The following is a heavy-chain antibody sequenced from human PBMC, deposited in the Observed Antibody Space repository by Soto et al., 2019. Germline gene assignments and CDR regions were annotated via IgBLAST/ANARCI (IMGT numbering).Heavy chain of an antibody. CDR3: ARDPITIFGVGPYYYYGMDV. V-gene: IGHV6-1*01. CDR2: TYYRSKWYN. D-gene: IGHD3-3*01. J-gene: IGHJ6*02. Sequence: SQTLSLTCAISGDSVSSNSAAWNWIRRSPSRGLEWLGRTYYRSKWYNDYAVSVKSRITINPDTSKNQFSLQLNSVTPEDTAVYYCARDPITIFGVGPYYYYGMDVWGQGTTVTVSS. CDR1: GDSVSSNSAA.